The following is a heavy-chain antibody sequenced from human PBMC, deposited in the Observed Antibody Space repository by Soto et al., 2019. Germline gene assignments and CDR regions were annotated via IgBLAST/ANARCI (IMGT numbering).Heavy chain of an antibody. J-gene: IGHJ4*02. CDR3: APQGALGYSYETIDY. V-gene: IGHV2-5*02. CDR2: IYWDDDK. CDR1: GFSLSTSGVG. Sequence: QITLKESGPTLVKPTQTLTLTCTFSGFSLSTSGVGVGWIRQPPGKALEWLALIYWDDDKRYSPSLKSRLTITKDTSKNQVVLTLTHMDPVDTATYYCAPQGALGYSYETIDYWGQGTLVTVSS. D-gene: IGHD5-18*01.